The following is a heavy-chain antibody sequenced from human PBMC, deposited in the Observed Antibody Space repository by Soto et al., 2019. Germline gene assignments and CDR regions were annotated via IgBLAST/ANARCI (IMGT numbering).Heavy chain of an antibody. D-gene: IGHD1-7*01. CDR3: ARDTNSWNYGYYYHGMDV. V-gene: IGHV6-1*01. J-gene: IGHJ6*02. Sequence: SQTLSLTCAISGDSVSSNSAAWNWIRQSPSRGLEWLGRTYYRSKWYNDYAVSVKSRITINPDTSKNQFSLQLNSVTPEDTAVYYCARDTNSWNYGYYYHGMDVWGQGTTVTVSS. CDR2: TYYRSKWYN. CDR1: GDSVSSNSAA.